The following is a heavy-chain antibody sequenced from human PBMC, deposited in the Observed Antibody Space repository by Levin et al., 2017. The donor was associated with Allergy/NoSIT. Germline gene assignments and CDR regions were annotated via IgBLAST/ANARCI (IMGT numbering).Heavy chain of an antibody. D-gene: IGHD3-22*01. CDR2: IIPIFGTA. CDR1: GGTFSSYA. Sequence: ASVKVSCKASGGTFSSYAISWVRQAPGQGLEWMGGIIPIFGTANYAQKFQGRVTITADKSTSTAYMELSSLRSEDTAVYYCARVEVRTMIVVSWGQGTMVTVSS. V-gene: IGHV1-69*06. J-gene: IGHJ3*01. CDR3: ARVEVRTMIVVS.